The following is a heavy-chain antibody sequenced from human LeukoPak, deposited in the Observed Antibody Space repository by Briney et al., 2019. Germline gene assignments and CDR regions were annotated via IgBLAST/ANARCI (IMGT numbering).Heavy chain of an antibody. V-gene: IGHV1-18*01. CDR3: ARVSGTHKMDAFDI. CDR1: GYTFTSYG. CDR2: ISAYNGNT. D-gene: IGHD1-1*01. J-gene: IGHJ3*02. Sequence: ASVKVSSKASGYTFTSYGISWVRQAPGQGLEWMGWISAYNGNTNYAQKLQGRVTMTTDTSTSTAYMELRSLRSDDTAVYYCARVSGTHKMDAFDIWGQGTMVTVSS.